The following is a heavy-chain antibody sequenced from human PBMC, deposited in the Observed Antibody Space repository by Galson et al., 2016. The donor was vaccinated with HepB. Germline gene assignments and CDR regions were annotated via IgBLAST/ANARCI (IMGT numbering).Heavy chain of an antibody. D-gene: IGHD5-24*01. CDR1: GFTFSDYY. Sequence: SLRLSCAASGFTFSDYYMDWVRQAPGKGLEWVGRSRNKANSYTTEYAASVKGRFTISRDDSKNSLYLQIDSLKTEDTAVYYSTTATRDGFTQGDYWGQGALVTVSS. CDR3: TTATRDGFTQGDY. V-gene: IGHV3-72*01. J-gene: IGHJ4*02. CDR2: SRNKANSYTT.